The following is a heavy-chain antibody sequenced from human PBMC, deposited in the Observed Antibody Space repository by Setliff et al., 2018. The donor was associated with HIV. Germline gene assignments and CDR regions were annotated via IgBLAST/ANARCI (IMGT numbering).Heavy chain of an antibody. J-gene: IGHJ3*02. D-gene: IGHD1-26*01. Sequence: ASVKVSCKASGDTFTTYDINWVRQATGQGPEWIGWMNTNSGNTGYAQKVQVRVTMTRNTSISTAYMELSSLRSEDTAVYYCARYRPSHPQNAFDIWGQGTMVTVSS. CDR3: ARYRPSHPQNAFDI. CDR2: MNTNSGNT. V-gene: IGHV1-8*02. CDR1: GDTFTTYD.